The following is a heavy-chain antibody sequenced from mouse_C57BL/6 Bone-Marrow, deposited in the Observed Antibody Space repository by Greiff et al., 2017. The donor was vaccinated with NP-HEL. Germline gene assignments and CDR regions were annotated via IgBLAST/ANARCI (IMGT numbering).Heavy chain of an antibody. CDR3: AREGKRDYYAMDY. CDR1: GYTFTSYW. V-gene: IGHV1-69*01. J-gene: IGHJ4*01. Sequence: QVQLQQPGAELVMPGASVKLSCKASGYTFTSYWMHWVKQRPGQGLEWIGEIDPSDSYTNYNQKFQGKSPLTVDKSSSTTYMQLSSLTSEDSAVYYCAREGKRDYYAMDYWGQGTSVTVSS. D-gene: IGHD2-1*01. CDR2: IDPSDSYT.